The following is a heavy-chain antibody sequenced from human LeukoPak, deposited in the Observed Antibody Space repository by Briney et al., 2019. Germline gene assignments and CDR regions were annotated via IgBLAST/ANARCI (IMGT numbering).Heavy chain of an antibody. J-gene: IGHJ4*02. CDR2: IKQDGSEK. CDR3: AREVGSGGSLGFDY. Sequence: PGGSLRLSCAASGFTFSSYWMSWVRRAPGKGLEWVANIKQDGSEKYYVDSVKGRFTISRDNAKNSLYLQMNSLRAEDTAVYYCAREVGSGGSLGFDYWGQGTLVTVSS. D-gene: IGHD2-15*01. V-gene: IGHV3-7*01. CDR1: GFTFSSYW.